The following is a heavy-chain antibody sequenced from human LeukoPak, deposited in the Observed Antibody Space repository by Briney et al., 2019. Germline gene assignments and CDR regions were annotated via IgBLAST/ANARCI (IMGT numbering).Heavy chain of an antibody. CDR1: GFTFSSYG. J-gene: IGHJ3*02. CDR2: ISYDGSNK. D-gene: IGHD3-22*01. CDR3: ARVTYYYDSSGYSDAFDI. V-gene: IGHV3-30*03. Sequence: GGSLRLSCTASGFTFSSYGMHWVRQAPGKGLEWVAVISYDGSNKYYADSVKGRFTISRDNSKNTLYLQMNSLRAEDTAVYYCARVTYYYDSSGYSDAFDIRGQGTMVTVSS.